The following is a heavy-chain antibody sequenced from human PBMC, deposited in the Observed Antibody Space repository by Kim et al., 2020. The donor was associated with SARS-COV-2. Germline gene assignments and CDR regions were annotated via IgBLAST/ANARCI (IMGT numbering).Heavy chain of an antibody. Sequence: ASVKVSCKASGYTFTSYAMNWVRQAPGQGLEWMGWINTNTGNPTYAQGFTGRFVFSLDTSVSTAYLQISSLKAEDTAVYYCARDVDYDILTGYYISTTYYYYYGMDVWGQGTTVTVSS. CDR2: INTNTGNP. D-gene: IGHD3-9*01. J-gene: IGHJ6*02. CDR3: ARDVDYDILTGYYISTTYYYYYGMDV. CDR1: GYTFTSYA. V-gene: IGHV7-4-1*02.